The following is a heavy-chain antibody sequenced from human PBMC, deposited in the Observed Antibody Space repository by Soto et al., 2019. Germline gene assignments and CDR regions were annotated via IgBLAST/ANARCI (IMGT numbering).Heavy chain of an antibody. Sequence: QVQLVQSGAEVKKPGSSVKVSCKASGGTFSSYAISWVRQAPGQGLEWMGGIIPIFGTANYAQKFQGRVTITADESTSTAYMELSSLRSEDMAVYYCARVGYYYGSGSYYGRKNYYYYGMDVWGQGTTVTVSS. D-gene: IGHD3-10*01. CDR3: ARVGYYYGSGSYYGRKNYYYYGMDV. CDR1: GGTFSSYA. J-gene: IGHJ6*02. V-gene: IGHV1-69*01. CDR2: IIPIFGTA.